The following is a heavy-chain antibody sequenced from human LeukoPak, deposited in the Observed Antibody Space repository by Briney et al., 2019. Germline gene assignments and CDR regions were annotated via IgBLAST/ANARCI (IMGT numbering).Heavy chain of an antibody. V-gene: IGHV3-21*01. CDR2: TSTSSSYI. CDR1: GFTFSSYS. D-gene: IGHD6-13*01. Sequence: GGSLRLSCAASGFTFSSYSMNWVCQAQGNGLEWVSSTSTSSSYIYYADSVKGRFTISRDNAKNSLYLQMNSLRAEDTAVYYCARDLYSRASRFDPWGQGTLVTVSS. CDR3: ARDLYSRASRFDP. J-gene: IGHJ5*02.